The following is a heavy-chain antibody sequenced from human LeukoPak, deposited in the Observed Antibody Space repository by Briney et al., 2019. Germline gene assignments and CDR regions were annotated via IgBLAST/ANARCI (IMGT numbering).Heavy chain of an antibody. J-gene: IGHJ4*02. Sequence: SETLSLTCAVYGGSFSGYYWSWIRQPPGKGLEWIGEINHSGSTNYNPSLKSRVTISVDTSKNQFSLKLSSVTAADTAVYYCARGGQGASPDYWGQGTLVTVSS. CDR3: ARGGQGASPDY. V-gene: IGHV4-34*01. CDR1: GGSFSGYY. CDR2: INHSGST.